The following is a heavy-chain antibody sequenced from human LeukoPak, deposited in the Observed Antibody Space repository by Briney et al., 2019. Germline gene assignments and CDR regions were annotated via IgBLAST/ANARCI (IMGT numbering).Heavy chain of an antibody. J-gene: IGHJ6*02. CDR2: IYYSGST. CDR3: AINRWQQTPSNYYYGMDV. Sequence: PWETLSLTCTVSGGSISGRNYYWDWIRQPPGKGLVWVGSIYYSGSTYYKPSLESRVTMSVDTSKNQFSLKLSSVTAADTAVYYCAINRWQQTPSNYYYGMDVWGQGTTVTVSS. V-gene: IGHV4-39*01. D-gene: IGHD5-24*01. CDR1: GGSISGRNYY.